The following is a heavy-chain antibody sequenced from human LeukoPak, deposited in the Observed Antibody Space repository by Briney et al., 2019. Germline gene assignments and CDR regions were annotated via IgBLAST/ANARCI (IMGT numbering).Heavy chain of an antibody. V-gene: IGHV3-7*01. CDR1: GFTFSSYW. Sequence: GGSLRLSCAASGFTFSSYWMSWARQAPGKGLEWVANIKQDGSEKYYVDSVKGRFTISRDNAKNSLYLQMNSLRAEDTAVYYCGSIGSSWYEDYCGQGTLVTVSS. D-gene: IGHD6-13*01. CDR2: IKQDGSEK. CDR3: GSIGSSWYEDY. J-gene: IGHJ4*02.